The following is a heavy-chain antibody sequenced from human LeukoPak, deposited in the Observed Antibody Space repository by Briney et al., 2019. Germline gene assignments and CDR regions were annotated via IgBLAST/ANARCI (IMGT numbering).Heavy chain of an antibody. CDR3: VRDNYDILTGYYKPDYYYGMDV. J-gene: IGHJ6*02. D-gene: IGHD3-9*01. CDR2: IYSGGST. CDR1: GGSISSSSYY. Sequence: ETLSLTCTVSGGSISSSSYYWGWIRQPPGKGLEWVSVIYSGGSTYYADSVKGRFTISRDNSKNTLYLQMNSLRAEDTAVYYCVRDNYDILTGYYKPDYYYGMDVWGQGTTVTVSS. V-gene: IGHV3-66*01.